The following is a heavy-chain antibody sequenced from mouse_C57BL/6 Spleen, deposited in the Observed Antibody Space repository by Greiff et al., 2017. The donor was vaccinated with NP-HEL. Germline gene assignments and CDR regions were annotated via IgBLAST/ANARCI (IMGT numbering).Heavy chain of an antibody. CDR1: GYTFTSYG. D-gene: IGHD2-4*01. CDR3: AREGLDDYESFDY. CDR2: IYPRSGNT. J-gene: IGHJ2*01. V-gene: IGHV1-81*01. Sequence: QVQLQQSGPELVKPGASVKLSCKASGYTFTSYGISWVKQRTGQGLEWIGEIYPRSGNTYYNEKFKGKATLTADKSSSTAYMELRSLTSEDSAVYVCAREGLDDYESFDYWGQGTTLTVSS.